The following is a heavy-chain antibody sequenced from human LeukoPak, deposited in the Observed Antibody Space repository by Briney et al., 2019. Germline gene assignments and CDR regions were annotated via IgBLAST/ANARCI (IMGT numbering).Heavy chain of an antibody. V-gene: IGHV3-43*02. CDR1: GFTFDVYA. D-gene: IGHD1-26*01. J-gene: IGHJ4*02. CDR3: ARDLVGATIDY. CDR2: ISGDVGST. Sequence: QPGGSLRLSCAASGFTFDVYAMHSVRQAPGKGMEWVSFISGDVGSTYYADSVKVRFTISRDNSKNSLYLQMNSLRTEDTALYYCARDLVGATIDYWGQGTLVTVSS.